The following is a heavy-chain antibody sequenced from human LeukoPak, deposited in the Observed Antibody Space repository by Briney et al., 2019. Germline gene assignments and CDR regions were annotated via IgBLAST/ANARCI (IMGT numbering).Heavy chain of an antibody. J-gene: IGHJ6*03. CDR3: ARASYDSSAYYSGGFYYYYMDV. V-gene: IGHV4-59*01. D-gene: IGHD3-22*01. CDR2: IYYKGST. CDR1: SGSMSTYY. Sequence: PSETLSLTCTVSSGSMSTYYWSWIRQPPGKGLEWIGYIYYKGSTSYNPSLKSRVTISVDTSKNQFSLKLSSVTAAGTAVYYCARASYDSSAYYSGGFYYYYMDVWGEGTTVTVSS.